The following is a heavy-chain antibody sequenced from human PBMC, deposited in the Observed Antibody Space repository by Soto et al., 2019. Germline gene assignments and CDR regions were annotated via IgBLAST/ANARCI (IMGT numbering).Heavy chain of an antibody. V-gene: IGHV3-30*18. D-gene: IGHD5-18*01. J-gene: IGHJ4*02. Sequence: QVQLVESGGAVVQPGKSLRLSCAASGFTFSSYGMYWIRQAPGKGPEGVAAISYDGSNKFHADSVKGRFTISRDNSQNTLYLQMNSLSTEDTAVYYCAKDIVRYTYGACDNWGQGALVTVSS. CDR2: ISYDGSNK. CDR1: GFTFSSYG. CDR3: AKDIVRYTYGACDN.